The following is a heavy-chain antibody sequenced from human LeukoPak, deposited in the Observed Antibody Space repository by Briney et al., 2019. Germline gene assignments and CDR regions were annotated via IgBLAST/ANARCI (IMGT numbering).Heavy chain of an antibody. D-gene: IGHD3-9*01. CDR2: ITRNNAIM. CDR3: ARGDILTTRQLDS. J-gene: IGHJ4*02. Sequence: HPGGSLRLSCAASGFTFSNYAMHWVRRAPGKGLQWVSGITRNNAIMGYVDSVKGRFTISRDSAKNSLYLQMNSLRPEDTAFYYCARGDILTTRQLDSWGLGTLVTVSS. CDR1: GFTFSNYA. V-gene: IGHV3-9*01.